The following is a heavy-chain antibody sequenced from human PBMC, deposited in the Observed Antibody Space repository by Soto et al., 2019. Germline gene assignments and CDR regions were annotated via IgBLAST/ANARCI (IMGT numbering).Heavy chain of an antibody. V-gene: IGHV4-31*03. CDR3: ARADYATGSYYPDY. D-gene: IGHD3-10*01. CDR2: ISNSGRT. CDR1: GGSVRRGNYY. J-gene: IGHJ4*02. Sequence: QVQLQESGPGLVKPSQTLSLTCTVSGGSVRRGNYYWSWIRQFPGKGLEWIGYISNSGRTHYNPSLMSRITKIVDKSKNQFFLELRSVTAADTARYYFARADYATGSYYPDYWGQGTLVTVSS.